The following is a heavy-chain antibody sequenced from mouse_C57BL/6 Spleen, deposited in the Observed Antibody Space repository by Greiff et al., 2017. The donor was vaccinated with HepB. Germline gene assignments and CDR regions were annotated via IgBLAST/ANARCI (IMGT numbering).Heavy chain of an antibody. V-gene: IGHV3-6*01. D-gene: IGHD4-1*01. Sequence: EVQLQESGPGLVKPSQSLSLTCSVTGYSITSGYYWNWIRQFPGNKLEWMGYISYDGSNNYNPSLKNRISITRDTSKNQFFLKLNSVTTEDTATYYCARDRGAPGTGYFDVWGTGTTVTVSS. CDR3: ARDRGAPGTGYFDV. CDR2: ISYDGSN. CDR1: GYSITSGYY. J-gene: IGHJ1*03.